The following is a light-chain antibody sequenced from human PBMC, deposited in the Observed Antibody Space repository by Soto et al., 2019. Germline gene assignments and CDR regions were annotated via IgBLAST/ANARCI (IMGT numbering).Light chain of an antibody. CDR2: GAS. V-gene: IGKV3-15*01. Sequence: IVMTQSQATLAVSPWETATLSCDSSQSVSNNVAWYQQKPGQAPRLLILGASTRATGIPARFSGSGSGTEFTLSISSLQSEDFAVYYCKQYKEWPPFTFGQWTPLEI. J-gene: IGKJ5*01. CDR3: KQYKEWPPFT. CDR1: QSVSNN.